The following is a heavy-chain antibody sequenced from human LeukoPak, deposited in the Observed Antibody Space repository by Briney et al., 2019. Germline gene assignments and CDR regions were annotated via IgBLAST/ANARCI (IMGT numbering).Heavy chain of an antibody. D-gene: IGHD3-22*01. CDR2: IYHSGST. V-gene: IGHV4-38-2*01. CDR3: ARPYYYDSSGCGDAFDI. J-gene: IGHJ3*02. CDR1: GYSISSGYY. Sequence: SETLSLTCAASGYSISSGYYWGWIRQPPGKGLEWIGSIYHSGSTYYNPSLKSRVTISVDTSKNQFSLKLSSVTAADTAVYYCARPYYYDSSGCGDAFDIWGQGTMVTVSS.